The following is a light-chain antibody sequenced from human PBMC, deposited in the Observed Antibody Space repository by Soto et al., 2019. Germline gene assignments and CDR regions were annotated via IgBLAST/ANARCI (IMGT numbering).Light chain of an antibody. V-gene: IGKV3-15*01. CDR1: QSVSSN. J-gene: IGKJ2*01. CDR3: QQYNNWPMYT. CDR2: GAS. Sequence: EIVMTQSPVTLSVSPGERATLSCRASQSVSSNLAWYQQKPGQAPRLLIYGASTRATGIPARFSGSGSGTEFTLTISSLQSEDFAVNYCQQYNNWPMYTLGQGTKLEIK.